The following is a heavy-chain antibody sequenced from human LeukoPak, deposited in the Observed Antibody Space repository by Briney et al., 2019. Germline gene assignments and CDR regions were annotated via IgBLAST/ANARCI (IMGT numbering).Heavy chain of an antibody. J-gene: IGHJ4*02. V-gene: IGHV1-8*01. Sequence: ASVKVSCKASGYTFTSYDINWVRQATGQGLEWMGWMSPNSGNTGYAQKFQGRVTMTRNTSISTAYMELSSLRSEDTAVYYCARVYSSSWPQFNWGQGTLVTVSS. CDR3: ARVYSSSWPQFN. CDR2: MSPNSGNT. D-gene: IGHD6-13*01. CDR1: GYTFTSYD.